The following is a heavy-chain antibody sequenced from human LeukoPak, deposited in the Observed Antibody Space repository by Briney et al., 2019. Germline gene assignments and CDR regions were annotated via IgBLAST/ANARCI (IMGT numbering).Heavy chain of an antibody. D-gene: IGHD5-12*01. Sequence: SETLSLTCTVSNSSISSGYYWGWIRQPPGTGLEWIGSIFRSGNTYYNPSLKSRVTISVDTSKNQFSLKLTSVTAADTAVYYCAREEYSGYGFDPWGQGTLVTVSS. J-gene: IGHJ5*02. V-gene: IGHV4-38-2*02. CDR3: AREEYSGYGFDP. CDR2: IFRSGNT. CDR1: NSSISSGYY.